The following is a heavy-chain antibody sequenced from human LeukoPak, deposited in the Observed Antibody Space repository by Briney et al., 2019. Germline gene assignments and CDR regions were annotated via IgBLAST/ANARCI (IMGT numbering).Heavy chain of an antibody. CDR2: ISGSGGST. CDR1: GFTFSSYA. CDR3: AEDWAGYFPY. Sequence: GGSLRLSCAASGFTFSSYAMSWVRQAPGKGLEWVSAISGSGGSTSYADSVKGRFTISRDNSKNTLYLQMNSLSAEDTAVYYCAEDWAGYFPYWGQGTLVTVSS. J-gene: IGHJ4*02. D-gene: IGHD3/OR15-3a*01. V-gene: IGHV3-23*01.